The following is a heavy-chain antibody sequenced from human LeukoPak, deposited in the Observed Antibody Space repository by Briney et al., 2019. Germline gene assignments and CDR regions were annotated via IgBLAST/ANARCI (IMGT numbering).Heavy chain of an antibody. Sequence: PGRSLRLSCAASGFTFDDYAMHWVRQAPGKGLEWVSGISWNSGTIDYADSVKGRFSISRDNAKNTLYLQMNSLRAEDTAVYYCARAGVGPNWFDPWGQGTLVSVSP. D-gene: IGHD1-26*01. V-gene: IGHV3-9*01. CDR3: ARAGVGPNWFDP. CDR1: GFTFDDYA. J-gene: IGHJ5*02. CDR2: ISWNSGTI.